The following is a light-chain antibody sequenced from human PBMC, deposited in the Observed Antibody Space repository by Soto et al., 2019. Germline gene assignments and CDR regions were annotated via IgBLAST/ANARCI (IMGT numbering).Light chain of an antibody. CDR1: QTISNNY. J-gene: IGKJ1*01. CDR2: AVS. Sequence: EIVLTQSPGTLTLSPGESAALSCRASQTISNNYLVWYRQKPGQAPRLLIYAVSSRAAGIPDRFSGSGSGTDFAPTIARLEPEDSAVYYCQQHSNSPWTFGQGTRGEI. CDR3: QQHSNSPWT. V-gene: IGKV3-20*01.